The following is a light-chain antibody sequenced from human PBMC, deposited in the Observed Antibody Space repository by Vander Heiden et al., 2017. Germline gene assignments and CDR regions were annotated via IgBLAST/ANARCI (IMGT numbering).Light chain of an antibody. Sequence: IHLPQYPSTLAAYGGEKVETTCRASQTISRWLAWYQQKPGKAPKLLIYKASSLESGVPSRFSGSGSGTEFTLTISSLQPDDFATYYCHQYSSDSTFGQGTKVEIK. CDR1: QTISRW. CDR2: KAS. CDR3: HQYSSDST. J-gene: IGKJ1*01. V-gene: IGKV1-5*03.